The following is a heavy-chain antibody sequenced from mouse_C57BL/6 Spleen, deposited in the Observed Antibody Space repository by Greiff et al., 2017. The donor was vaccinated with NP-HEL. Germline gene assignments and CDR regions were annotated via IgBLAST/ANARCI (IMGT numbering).Heavy chain of an antibody. V-gene: IGHV1-26*01. CDR2: INPNNGGT. D-gene: IGHD1-1*01. J-gene: IGHJ1*03. CDR1: GYTFTDYY. Sequence: EVQLQQSGPELVKPGASVKISCKASGYTFTDYYMNWVKQSHGKSLEWIGDINPNNGGTSYNQKFKGKATLTVDKSSSTAYMELRSLTSEDSAVYYCARGGAGYGSSYWYFDVWGTGTTVTVSS. CDR3: ARGGAGYGSSYWYFDV.